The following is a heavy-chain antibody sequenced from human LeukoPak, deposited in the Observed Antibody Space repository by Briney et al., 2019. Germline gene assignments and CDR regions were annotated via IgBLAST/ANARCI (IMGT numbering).Heavy chain of an antibody. CDR3: ARDSYYSSDY. V-gene: IGHV3-30*03. Sequence: PGGSLRLSCAASGFTFSSYGMHWVRQAPGKGLEWVAVMSYDGSHKSYADSVKGRFTISRDNSKNTLYLQMNSLRAEDTAVYYCARDSYYSSDYWGQGTLVTVSS. CDR2: MSYDGSHK. D-gene: IGHD2/OR15-2a*01. CDR1: GFTFSSYG. J-gene: IGHJ4*02.